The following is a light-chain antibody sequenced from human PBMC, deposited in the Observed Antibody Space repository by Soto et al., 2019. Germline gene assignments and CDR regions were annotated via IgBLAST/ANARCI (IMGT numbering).Light chain of an antibody. J-gene: IGKJ1*01. CDR1: RSLSTN. CDR2: GAS. V-gene: IGKV3-15*01. CDR3: QQYNNWPPWA. Sequence: EIVMTQSPATLSVSPGHRATLSCMASRSLSTNLAWYQQRPGHAPRLLIYGASTRATGIPAWFSGSGSGTEFTLTISSLQSEDFAVYYCQQYNNWPPWAFGQGTKVDIK.